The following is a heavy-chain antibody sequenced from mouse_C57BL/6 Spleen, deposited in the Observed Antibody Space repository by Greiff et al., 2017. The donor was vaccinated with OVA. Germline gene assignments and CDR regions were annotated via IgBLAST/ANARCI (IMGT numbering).Heavy chain of an antibody. J-gene: IGHJ4*01. V-gene: IGHV14-2*01. CDR1: GFNIKDYY. Sequence: EVQLQQSGAELVKPGASVKLSCTASGFNIKDYYMHWVKQRTEQGLEWIGRIDPEDGETKYAPQFQGKATITADTSSNTAYLQLSSLTSEDTAVYYCARPSMDYWGQGTSVTVSS. CDR3: ARPSMDY. CDR2: IDPEDGET.